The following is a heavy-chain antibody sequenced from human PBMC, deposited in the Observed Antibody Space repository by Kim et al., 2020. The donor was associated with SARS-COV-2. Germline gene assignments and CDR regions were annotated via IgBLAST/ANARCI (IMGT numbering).Heavy chain of an antibody. V-gene: IGHV3-23*01. Sequence: GGSLRLSCAASGFTFSSYAMSWVRQAPGKGLEWVSAISGSGGSTYYADSVKGRFTISRDNSKNTLYLQMNSLRAEDTAVYYCAKDVSSGWYYYYYYGVDVWGQGTTVTVSS. D-gene: IGHD6-19*01. CDR1: GFTFSSYA. J-gene: IGHJ6*02. CDR3: AKDVSSGWYYYYYYGVDV. CDR2: ISGSGGST.